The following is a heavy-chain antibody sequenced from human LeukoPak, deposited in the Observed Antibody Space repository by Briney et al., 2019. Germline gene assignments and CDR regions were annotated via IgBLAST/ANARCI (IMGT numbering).Heavy chain of an antibody. CDR3: ARDRPLITGTTDAFDI. V-gene: IGHV4-4*02. CDR1: GGSISSSNW. CDR2: VYHSGST. J-gene: IGHJ3*02. D-gene: IGHD1-7*01. Sequence: SETLSLTCAVSGGSISSSNWWSWVRQPPGKGLEWIGEVYHSGSTNYNPSLKSRVTISVDKSKNQFSLKLSSVTAADTAVYYCARDRPLITGTTDAFDIWGQGTMVTVSS.